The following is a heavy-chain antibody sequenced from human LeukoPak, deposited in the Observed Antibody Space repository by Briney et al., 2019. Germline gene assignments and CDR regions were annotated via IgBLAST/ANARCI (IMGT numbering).Heavy chain of an antibody. CDR2: ISGSGGRT. CDR3: AKSHRAAMVICY. J-gene: IGHJ4*02. CDR1: GFTFSSYA. Sequence: PGGSLRLSCAASGFTFSSYAMSWVRQAPGKGLEWVSAISGSGGRTYYADSVKGRFTISRDNSKNTLYLQMNSLRAEDTAVYYCAKSHRAAMVICYWGQGTLVTVSS. D-gene: IGHD5-18*01. V-gene: IGHV3-23*01.